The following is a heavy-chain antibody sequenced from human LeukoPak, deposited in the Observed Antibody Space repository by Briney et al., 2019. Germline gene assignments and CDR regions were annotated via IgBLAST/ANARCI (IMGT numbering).Heavy chain of an antibody. D-gene: IGHD1-1*01. CDR3: ARKTTGDQGSYFDY. J-gene: IGHJ4*02. CDR2: IYHSGST. Sequence: PSGTLSLTCAVSGGSISSSNWWSWVRQPPGKGLEWIGEIYHSGSTNYNPSLKSRVTISVDKSKNQFSLKVSSVTAADTAVYYCARKTTGDQGSYFDYWGQGTLVTVSS. V-gene: IGHV4-4*02. CDR1: GGSISSSNW.